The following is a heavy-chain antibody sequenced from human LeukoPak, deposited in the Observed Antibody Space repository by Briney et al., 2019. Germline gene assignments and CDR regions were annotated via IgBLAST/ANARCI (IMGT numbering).Heavy chain of an antibody. CDR1: GGTFNIYT. CDR3: ARGGYGYPFDY. V-gene: IGHV1-69*02. D-gene: IGHD5-18*01. J-gene: IGHJ4*02. Sequence: GASVKVSYKASGGTFNIYTISWVRQAPGQGLEWMGRIIPILGIANYAQKLQGRVTITADKSTSTAYMELSSLRSEDTAVYYCARGGYGYPFDYWGQGTLVTVSS. CDR2: IIPILGIA.